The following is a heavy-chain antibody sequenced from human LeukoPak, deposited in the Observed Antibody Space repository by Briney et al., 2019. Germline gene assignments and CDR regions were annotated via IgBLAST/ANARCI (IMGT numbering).Heavy chain of an antibody. J-gene: IGHJ4*02. D-gene: IGHD2-2*01. V-gene: IGHV3-20*04. CDR1: GFTFDDYG. CDR3: ARGGCSSTSCSSEF. Sequence: PGGSLRLSCAASGFTFDDYGMSWVRQAPGKGLEWVSGINWNGGSTGYADSVKGRFTISRDNAKNSLYLQMNSLRAEGTALYYCARGGCSSTSCSSEFWGQGTLVTVSS. CDR2: INWNGGST.